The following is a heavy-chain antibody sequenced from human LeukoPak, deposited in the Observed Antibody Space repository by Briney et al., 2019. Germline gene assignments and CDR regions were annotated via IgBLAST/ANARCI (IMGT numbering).Heavy chain of an antibody. J-gene: IGHJ4*02. D-gene: IGHD5-24*01. CDR2: IYYSGST. V-gene: IGHV4-59*12. CDR1: GGSISSYY. CDR3: ARGYLGRWLQLLY. Sequence: SETLSLTCTVPGGSISSYYWSWIRQPPGKGLEWIGYIYYSGSTNYNPSLKSRVTISVDTSKNQFSLKLSSVTAADTAVYYCARGYLGRWLQLLYWGQGTLVTVSS.